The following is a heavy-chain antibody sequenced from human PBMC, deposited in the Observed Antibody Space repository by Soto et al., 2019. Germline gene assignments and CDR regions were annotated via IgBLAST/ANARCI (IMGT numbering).Heavy chain of an antibody. D-gene: IGHD2-2*01. J-gene: IGHJ5*02. CDR3: AHHTITPATNWFDP. CDR2: IYWNDDK. V-gene: IGHV2-5*01. CDR1: GFSLTTSGVG. Sequence: SGPTLVNPTPTLTLTCTFSGFSLTTSGVGVGWIRQPPGKALEWLALIYWNDDKRYSPSLKGRLIITKDTSKNQVVLAMTNMDPVDTATYYCAHHTITPATNWFDPWGLGTLVTVSS.